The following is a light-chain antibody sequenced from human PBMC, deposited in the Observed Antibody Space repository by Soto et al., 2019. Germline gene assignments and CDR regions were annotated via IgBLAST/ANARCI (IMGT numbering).Light chain of an antibody. Sequence: EIVMTQSPATLSVAPGERVTISCRASQGMSRKLAWYQEKPGQAPRLLIYDASNRATGIPPRFSGSGSGTDFTLTISSLEPEDFAVYYCQQRSSWPPPTFGGGTKVEI. CDR1: QGMSRK. CDR3: QQRSSWPPPT. J-gene: IGKJ4*01. V-gene: IGKV3-11*01. CDR2: DAS.